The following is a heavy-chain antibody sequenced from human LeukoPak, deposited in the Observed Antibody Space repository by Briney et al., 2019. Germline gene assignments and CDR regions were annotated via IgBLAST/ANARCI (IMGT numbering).Heavy chain of an antibody. J-gene: IGHJ4*02. D-gene: IGHD6-19*01. CDR2: INQSGGST. CDR3: ARDPHENSSGWPYYFDY. V-gene: IGHV1-46*01. CDR1: GYTFTSYY. Sequence: ASVKVSCKASGYTFTSYYMHWMRQAPGQGLEWMGIINQSGGSTSYAQKFQGRVTMTRDTSTSTVYMELSSLRSEDTAVYYCARDPHENSSGWPYYFDYWGQGTLVTLSS.